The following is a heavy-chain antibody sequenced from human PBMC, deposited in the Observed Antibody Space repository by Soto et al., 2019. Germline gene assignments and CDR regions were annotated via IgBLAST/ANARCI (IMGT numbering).Heavy chain of an antibody. CDR1: GGSISSYY. CDR2: IYYSGST. J-gene: IGHJ6*03. Sequence: SETLSLTCTVSGGSISSYYWSWIRQPPGKGLEWIGYIYYSGSTNYNPSLKSRVTISVDTSKNQFSLKLSSVTAADTAVYYCARLELETSYYYYMDVWGKGTTVTVSS. V-gene: IGHV4-59*01. CDR3: ARLELETSYYYYMDV. D-gene: IGHD1-1*01.